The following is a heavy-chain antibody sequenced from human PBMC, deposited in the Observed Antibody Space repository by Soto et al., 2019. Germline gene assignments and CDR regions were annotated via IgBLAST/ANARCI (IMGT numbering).Heavy chain of an antibody. Sequence: GASVKVSCKASGYTFTSYDINWVRRATGQGLEWMGWMNPNSGNTGYAQKFQGRVTMTRNTSISTAYMELSSLRSEDTAVYYCARGREDIVVVVAAHPGDVWGKGTTVTVSS. CDR1: GYTFTSYD. V-gene: IGHV1-8*01. CDR2: MNPNSGNT. D-gene: IGHD2-15*01. J-gene: IGHJ6*04. CDR3: ARGREDIVVVVAAHPGDV.